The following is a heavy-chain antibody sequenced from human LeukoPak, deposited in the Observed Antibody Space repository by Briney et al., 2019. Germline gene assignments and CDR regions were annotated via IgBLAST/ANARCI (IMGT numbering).Heavy chain of an antibody. D-gene: IGHD6-13*01. Sequence: SETLSLTCAVSGGSISSGGYSWSWIRQPPGKGLEWIGYIYHSGSTYYNPSLKSRVTISVDRSKNQFSLKLSSVTAADTAVYYCARVTLEQHAQFDIWGQGTMVTVSS. CDR1: GGSISSGGYS. J-gene: IGHJ3*02. CDR2: IYHSGST. CDR3: ARVTLEQHAQFDI. V-gene: IGHV4-30-2*01.